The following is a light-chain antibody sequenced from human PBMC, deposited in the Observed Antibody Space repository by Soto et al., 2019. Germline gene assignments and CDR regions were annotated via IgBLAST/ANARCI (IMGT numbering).Light chain of an antibody. CDR2: EVS. J-gene: IGLJ3*02. Sequence: QSALTQPASVSGSPGQSITISCTGTRSDVGGYNYVSWYQQHPGKAPKLMIYEVSNRPSGVSNRFSGSKSGNTASLTISGLQAEDEADYHCSSYTSSSTWVFGGGTKVTVL. CDR1: RSDVGGYNY. V-gene: IGLV2-14*01. CDR3: SSYTSSSTWV.